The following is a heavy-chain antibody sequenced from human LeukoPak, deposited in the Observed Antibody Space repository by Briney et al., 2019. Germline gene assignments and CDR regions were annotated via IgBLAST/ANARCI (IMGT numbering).Heavy chain of an antibody. D-gene: IGHD6-19*01. CDR2: IDHSGST. J-gene: IGHJ5*02. CDR1: GGSFSGYY. V-gene: IGHV4-34*01. CDR3: ARGSGWTPFDP. Sequence: PSETLSLTCAVYGGSFSGYYWSWIRQPPGKGLEWIGEIDHSGSTNYNPSLKSRVTISVDTSKNQFSLKLSSVTAADTAVYYCARGSGWTPFDPWGQGTLVTVSS.